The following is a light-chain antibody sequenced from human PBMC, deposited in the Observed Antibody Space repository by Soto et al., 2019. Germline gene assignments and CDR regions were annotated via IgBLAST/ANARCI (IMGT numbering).Light chain of an antibody. Sequence: QLVLTQSPSASASLGASVTLTCTLSSGHSSYAIAWHQQQPEKGPRYLMKLNSDGSHSKGDGIPDRFSGSSSGAERYLTIASLQSEDEADYSCQTWGSGTVVFGGGTKLTVL. CDR2: LNSDGSH. J-gene: IGLJ2*01. V-gene: IGLV4-69*01. CDR1: SGHSSYA. CDR3: QTWGSGTVV.